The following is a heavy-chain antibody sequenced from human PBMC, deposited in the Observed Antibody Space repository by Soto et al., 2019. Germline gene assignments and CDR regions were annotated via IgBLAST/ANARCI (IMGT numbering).Heavy chain of an antibody. CDR2: IIPVFGTP. V-gene: IGHV1-69*13. J-gene: IGHJ6*02. CDR1: GGSLSNYG. CDR3: ARGDATKIVVTTYYAMDV. D-gene: IGHD3-22*01. Sequence: SVKVSCKASGGSLSNYGTSWVRQAPGQGLEWMGAIIPVFGTPNYAQKFQDRVTITADESTTTVYMEVRSLTSEDTAVYYCARGDATKIVVTTYYAMDVWGQGTTVTVSS.